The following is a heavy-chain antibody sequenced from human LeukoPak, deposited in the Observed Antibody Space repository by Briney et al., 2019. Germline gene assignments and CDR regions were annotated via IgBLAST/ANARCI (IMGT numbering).Heavy chain of an antibody. D-gene: IGHD3-22*01. CDR2: INHSGST. Sequence: SETLSLTCAVYGGSFSGYYWSWIRQPPGKGLEWIGEINHSGSTNYNPSLKSRVTISVDTSKNQFSLKLSSVTAADTAVYYCALTYDSSGSYSHYFDYWGQGTLVTVSS. V-gene: IGHV4-34*01. CDR3: ALTYDSSGSYSHYFDY. CDR1: GGSFSGYY. J-gene: IGHJ4*02.